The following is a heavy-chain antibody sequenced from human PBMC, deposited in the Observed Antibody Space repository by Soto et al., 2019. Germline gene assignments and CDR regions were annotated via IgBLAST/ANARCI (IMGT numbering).Heavy chain of an antibody. CDR3: ARDPRYSSSWYAYYGMDV. CDR2: IWYDGSNK. V-gene: IGHV3-33*01. D-gene: IGHD6-13*01. J-gene: IGHJ6*02. CDR1: GFTFSSYG. Sequence: QVQLVESGGGVVQPGRSLRLSCAASGFTFSSYGMHWVRQAPGKGLEWVAVIWYDGSNKYYADSVKGRFTISRNNSKNTLYLQMNSLRAEDTAVYYCARDPRYSSSWYAYYGMDVWGQGTTVTVSS.